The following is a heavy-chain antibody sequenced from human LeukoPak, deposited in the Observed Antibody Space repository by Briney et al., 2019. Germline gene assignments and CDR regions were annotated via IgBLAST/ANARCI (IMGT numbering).Heavy chain of an antibody. D-gene: IGHD5-12*01. Sequence: PSETLSLTSAVSGYSISIGYYWAWIRQPPGRGLGWIGTIYHGGSTYYNPSLTSRVTISVDTSKNQLSLKLTSVTAADTAVYYCARYSRNGVDEIGFWGQGTLVIVSS. CDR3: ARYSRNGVDEIGF. V-gene: IGHV4-38-2*01. J-gene: IGHJ4*02. CDR2: IYHGGST. CDR1: GYSISIGYY.